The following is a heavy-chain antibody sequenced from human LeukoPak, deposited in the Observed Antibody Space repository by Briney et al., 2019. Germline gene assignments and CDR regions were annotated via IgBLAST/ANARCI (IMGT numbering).Heavy chain of an antibody. Sequence: GRSLRLSFAASGFTFDDYAMHWVRQAPGKGLEWVSGISWNSGSIGYADSVKGRFTISRDNAKNSLYLPMNSLRGEDMALYYCAKGLVGSSIADFFDYWGQGILVTVSS. CDR1: GFTFDDYA. J-gene: IGHJ4*02. D-gene: IGHD6-6*01. V-gene: IGHV3-9*03. CDR2: ISWNSGSI. CDR3: AKGLVGSSIADFFDY.